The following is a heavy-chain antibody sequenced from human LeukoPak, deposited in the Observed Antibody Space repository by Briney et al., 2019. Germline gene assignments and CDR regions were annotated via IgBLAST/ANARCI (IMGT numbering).Heavy chain of an antibody. CDR2: IDPNSGGT. CDR1: VYTFTGYY. D-gene: IGHD7-27*01. J-gene: IGHJ6*04. Sequence: ASVKVSFKSSVYTFTGYYMHWVRQAPGQGPEWMGLIDPNSGGTNYAQKFQGRVTMTRDTSISTAYMELSRLRSDDTAVYYCARGPWGTALDVWGKGTTVTVSS. CDR3: ARGPWGTALDV. V-gene: IGHV1-2*02.